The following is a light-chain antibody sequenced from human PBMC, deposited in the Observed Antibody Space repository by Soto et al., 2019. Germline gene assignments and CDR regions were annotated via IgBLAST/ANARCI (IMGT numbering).Light chain of an antibody. J-gene: IGKJ1*01. CDR1: QSVSNNY. CDR3: QQYGSSPPT. CDR2: GAS. Sequence: EIVLTQSPGTLPLSPGERATLSCRASQSVSNNYLAWYQQKPGQAPRLLIYGASNRATGIPDRFSGSGSGTDFTLTINRLEPEDFALYYCQQYGSSPPTFGQGTKVDIK. V-gene: IGKV3-20*01.